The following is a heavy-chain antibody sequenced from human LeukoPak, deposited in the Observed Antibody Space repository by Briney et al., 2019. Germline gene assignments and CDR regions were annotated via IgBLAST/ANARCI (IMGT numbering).Heavy chain of an antibody. CDR3: ARGPYGSGSYRYYYYYYMDV. CDR1: GFTFSSYD. D-gene: IGHD3-10*01. CDR2: IGTGGDT. J-gene: IGHJ6*03. Sequence: GGSLRLCGAASGFTFSSYDMCWVRQATEKVLEWVSVIGTGGDTYYAGSVKGRFTISRDNAKNTLYLQMNSLRVGDTAVYYCARGPYGSGSYRYYYYYYMDVWGKGTTVTVSS. V-gene: IGHV3-13*01.